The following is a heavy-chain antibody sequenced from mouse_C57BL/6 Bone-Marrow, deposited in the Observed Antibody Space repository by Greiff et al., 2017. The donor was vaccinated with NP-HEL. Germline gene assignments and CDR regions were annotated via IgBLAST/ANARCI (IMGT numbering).Heavy chain of an antibody. CDR3: ARCGYPAWFAY. Sequence: VKVVESGAELARPGASVKLSCKASGYTFTSYGISWVKQRTGQGLEWIGEIYPRSGNTYYNEKFKGKATLTADKSSSTAYMELRSLTSEDSAVYFCARCGYPAWFAYWGQGTLVTVSA. CDR2: IYPRSGNT. J-gene: IGHJ3*01. CDR1: GYTFTSYG. D-gene: IGHD2-2*01. V-gene: IGHV1-81*01.